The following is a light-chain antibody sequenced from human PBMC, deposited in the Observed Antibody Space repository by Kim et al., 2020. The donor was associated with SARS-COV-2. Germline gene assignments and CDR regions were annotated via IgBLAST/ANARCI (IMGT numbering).Light chain of an antibody. CDR3: HQRGSSPRT. V-gene: IGKV3-20*01. CDR2: GPS. CDR1: EGISNYY. Sequence: SPGERATLSCRANEGISNYYLGWYQQRPGRAPRLLAFGPSSSATVLPDICSCGGSGTVFTLTISRLEAEDFALYYCHQRGSSPRTFGQGTRLEIK. J-gene: IGKJ5*01.